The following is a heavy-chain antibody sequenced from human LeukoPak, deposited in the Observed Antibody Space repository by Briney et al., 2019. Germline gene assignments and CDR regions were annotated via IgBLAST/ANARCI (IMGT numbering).Heavy chain of an antibody. CDR3: AELGITMIGGV. CDR2: ISSSGSTI. CDR1: GFTFSSCG. J-gene: IGHJ6*04. Sequence: QAGGSLRLSCAASGFTFSSCGMHWVRQAPGKGLEWVSYISSSGSTIYYADSVKGRFTISRDNAKNSLYLQMNSLRAEDTAVYYCAELGITMIGGVWGKGTTVTISS. V-gene: IGHV3-48*04. D-gene: IGHD3-10*02.